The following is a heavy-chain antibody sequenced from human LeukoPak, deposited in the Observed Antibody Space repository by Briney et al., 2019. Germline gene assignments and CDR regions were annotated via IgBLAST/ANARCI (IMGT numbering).Heavy chain of an antibody. Sequence: GGSLRLSCAASGFTFSSYSMNWVRQAPGKGLEWVSSISSSSSYLYYADSVKGRFTISRDNAKNSLYLQMNSLRAEDTAVYYCARSMRSSTSCQDYWGQGTLVTVSS. CDR3: ARSMRSSTSCQDY. CDR1: GFTFSSYS. V-gene: IGHV3-21*01. J-gene: IGHJ4*02. D-gene: IGHD2-2*01. CDR2: ISSSSSYL.